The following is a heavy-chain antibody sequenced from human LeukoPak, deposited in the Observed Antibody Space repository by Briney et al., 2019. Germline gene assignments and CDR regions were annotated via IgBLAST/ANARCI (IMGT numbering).Heavy chain of an antibody. CDR3: ARVTYNGYQHFDY. J-gene: IGHJ4*02. V-gene: IGHV4-39*07. CDR1: GGSISTNAYY. Sequence: PSETLSPTCTVSGGSISTNAYYWGWIRQPPGKGLEWITEIHHTGTTYYTPSLKSRVTISVDKSNNHFSLKLNSVTAADTAVYYCARVTYNGYQHFDYWGQGILVTVSS. CDR2: IHHTGTT. D-gene: IGHD3-10*01.